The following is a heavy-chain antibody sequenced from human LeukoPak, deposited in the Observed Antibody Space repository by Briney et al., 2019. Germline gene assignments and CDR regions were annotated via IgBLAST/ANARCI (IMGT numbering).Heavy chain of an antibody. V-gene: IGHV3-21*01. CDR3: AKDTAYSSSWYFFDY. CDR2: ISSSSSYI. J-gene: IGHJ4*02. D-gene: IGHD6-13*01. CDR1: GFIVSGTY. Sequence: GGSLRLSCAASGFIVSGTYMTWVRQAPGKGLEWVSSISSSSSYIYYADSVKGRFAISRDNAKNSLYLQMNSLRAEDTAVYYCAKDTAYSSSWYFFDYWGQGTLVTVSS.